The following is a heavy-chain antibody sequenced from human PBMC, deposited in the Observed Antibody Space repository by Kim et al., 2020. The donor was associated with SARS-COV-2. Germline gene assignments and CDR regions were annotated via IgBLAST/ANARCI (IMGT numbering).Heavy chain of an antibody. D-gene: IGHD4-17*01. J-gene: IGHJ4*02. CDR1: GGTFSSYA. V-gene: IGHV1-69*13. CDR3: ARDGATTVTTPYYFDY. CDR2: IIPIFGTA. Sequence: SVKVSCKASGGTFSSYAISWVRQAPGQGLEWMGGIIPIFGTANYAQKFQGRVTITADESTSTAYMELSSLRSEDTAVYYCARDGATTVTTPYYFDYWGQGTLVTVSS.